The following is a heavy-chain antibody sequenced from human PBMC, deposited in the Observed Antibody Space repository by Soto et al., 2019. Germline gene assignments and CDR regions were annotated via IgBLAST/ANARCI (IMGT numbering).Heavy chain of an antibody. CDR3: LKGESYYDSSGYDTLHY. D-gene: IGHD3-22*01. V-gene: IGHV3-30*18. CDR2: ITYDGSNK. J-gene: IGHJ4*02. CDR1: GFTFSSYG. Sequence: GGSLILSCAASGFTFSSYGMHWVRQAPGKGLEWVAVITYDGSNKYYADSVKGRFTISRDNSKNTVYLQMNSLRAEDTAVYYCLKGESYYDSSGYDTLHYSGQGT.